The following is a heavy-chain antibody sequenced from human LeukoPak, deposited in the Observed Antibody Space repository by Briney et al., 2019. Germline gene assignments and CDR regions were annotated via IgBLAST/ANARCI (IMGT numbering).Heavy chain of an antibody. Sequence: GGSLRLSCAASGFTLSSYAMSWVRQAPGKGLEWVSGISGSGGSTYHADSVKGRFTISRDNSKNTPYLQMNSLRAEDTAVYYCAKDFLDIRERPYYMDVWGKGTTVTVSS. V-gene: IGHV3-23*01. CDR3: AKDFLDIRERPYYMDV. J-gene: IGHJ6*03. CDR2: ISGSGGST. D-gene: IGHD1-1*01. CDR1: GFTLSSYA.